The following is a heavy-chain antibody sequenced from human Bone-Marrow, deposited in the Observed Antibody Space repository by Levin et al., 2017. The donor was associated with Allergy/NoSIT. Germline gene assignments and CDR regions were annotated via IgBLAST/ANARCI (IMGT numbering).Heavy chain of an antibody. CDR3: ATSYWGNGWYFDL. V-gene: IGHV5-10-1*01. CDR2: IDPSDSYS. CDR1: GYKFTSYY. D-gene: IGHD7-27*01. J-gene: IGHJ2*01. Sequence: GESLKISCQGSGYKFTSYYIFWVRQMAGKGPELMGRIDPSDSYSIYSPSFEGHVTFSIDKTINTAYLQWNSLRASDTANYYCATSYWGNGWYFDLWGRGTLVTVSS.